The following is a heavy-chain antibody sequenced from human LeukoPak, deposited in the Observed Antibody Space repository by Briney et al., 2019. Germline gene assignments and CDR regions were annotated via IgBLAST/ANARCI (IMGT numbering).Heavy chain of an antibody. CDR1: GYTFTSYY. J-gene: IGHJ4*02. CDR3: ATSPYGDYEGA. V-gene: IGHV1-46*01. Sequence: ASVKVSCKASGYTFTSYYMHWVRQAPGQGLEWMGIINPSGGSTSYAQKFQGRVTMTGDTSTSTVYMELSSLRSEDTAVYYCATSPYGDYEGAWGQGTLVTVSS. CDR2: INPSGGST. D-gene: IGHD4-17*01.